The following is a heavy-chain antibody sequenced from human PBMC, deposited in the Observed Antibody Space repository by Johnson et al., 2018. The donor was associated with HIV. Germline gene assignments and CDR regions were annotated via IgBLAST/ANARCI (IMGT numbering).Heavy chain of an antibody. J-gene: IGHJ3*01. CDR1: GFTFSSYG. CDR3: ARGVAMIVF. CDR2: ISYDGSNK. D-gene: IGHD3-22*01. Sequence: QVQLVESGGGVVQPGRSLRLSCAASGFTFSSYGVHWVRQAPGQGLEWVAVISYDGSNKYYADSVKGRFTISRDNSKNTLYLQMNSLRAEDTAVYYCARGVAMIVFWGQGTMVTVSS. V-gene: IGHV3-30*03.